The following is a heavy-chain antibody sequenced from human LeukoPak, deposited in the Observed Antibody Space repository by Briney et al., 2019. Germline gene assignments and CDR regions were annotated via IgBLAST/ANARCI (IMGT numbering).Heavy chain of an antibody. CDR1: GFTFSSYW. D-gene: IGHD3-10*01. Sequence: GGSLRLSCAASGFTFSSYWMHWVRQAPGKGLVWVSRINTDGSSTSYADSVKGRFTISRDNAKNSLYLQMNSLRAEDTAVYYCARASLWFGELLYRYFDYGGQGTLVSVSS. J-gene: IGHJ4*02. CDR3: ARASLWFGELLYRYFDY. CDR2: INTDGSST. V-gene: IGHV3-74*01.